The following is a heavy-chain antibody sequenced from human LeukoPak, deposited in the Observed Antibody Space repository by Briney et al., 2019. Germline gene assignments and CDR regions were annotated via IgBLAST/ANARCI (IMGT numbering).Heavy chain of an antibody. CDR1: GDSVSSDSTV. D-gene: IGHD1-14*01. Sequence: SQTLSLTCAISGDSVSSDSTVWNWIRQSPSRGLEWLGRTYYRSKWYNDYAVSVKSRITINPDISKNQFSLQLNSVTPEDTAVYYCARGYRLDYWGQGTLVTVSS. CDR3: ARGYRLDY. J-gene: IGHJ4*02. CDR2: TYYRSKWYN. V-gene: IGHV6-1*01.